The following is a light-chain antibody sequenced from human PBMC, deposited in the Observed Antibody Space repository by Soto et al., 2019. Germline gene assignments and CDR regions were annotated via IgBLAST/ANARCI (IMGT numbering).Light chain of an antibody. J-gene: IGKJ1*01. Sequence: EIVLAQSPGTLSLSPGARATLSCRASQSVSSSLLAWYQQKHGQAPRLLIYGASTRATGIPARFSGSGSGTELTLTISSLQSEDCEVYYCQQYNNWPRTFGQGTKVDIK. V-gene: IGKV3-15*01. CDR2: GAS. CDR1: QSVSSS. CDR3: QQYNNWPRT.